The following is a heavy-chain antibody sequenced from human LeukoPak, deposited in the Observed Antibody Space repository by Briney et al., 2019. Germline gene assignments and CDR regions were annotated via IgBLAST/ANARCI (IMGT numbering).Heavy chain of an antibody. CDR1: GFTFTNYG. D-gene: IGHD2-21*02. CDR3: VKRGGGDHGLDV. Sequence: GGSLRLSCEASGFTFTNYGMHWVRQAPGKGPECVAVVSFDGRKTYYAGFAEGRSTISRDDSNNMVYLQMNSLRTEDTAVYHCVKRGGGDHGLDVWGQGTTVVVS. CDR2: VSFDGRKT. J-gene: IGHJ6*02. V-gene: IGHV3-30*18.